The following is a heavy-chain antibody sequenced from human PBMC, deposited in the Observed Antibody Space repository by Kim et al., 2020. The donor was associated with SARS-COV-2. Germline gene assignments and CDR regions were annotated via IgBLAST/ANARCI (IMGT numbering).Heavy chain of an antibody. J-gene: IGHJ3*02. CDR1: GYTFTSYG. V-gene: IGHV1-18*01. Sequence: ASVKVSCKASGYTFTSYGISWVRQAPGQGLEWMGWISAYNGNTNYAQKLQGRVTMTTDTSTSTAYMELRSLRSDDTAVYYCARDCGSYYLEKCAFDIWGQGTMVTVSS. CDR2: ISAYNGNT. D-gene: IGHD1-26*01. CDR3: ARDCGSYYLEKCAFDI.